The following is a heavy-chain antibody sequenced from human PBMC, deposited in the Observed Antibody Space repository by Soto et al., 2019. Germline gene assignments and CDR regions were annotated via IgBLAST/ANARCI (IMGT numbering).Heavy chain of an antibody. CDR3: ARQRGNYFDY. J-gene: IGHJ4*02. D-gene: IGHD3-10*01. CDR2: IYYTGST. V-gene: IGHV4-59*01. CDR1: GDSISTFY. Sequence: SETLSLTCTVSGDSISTFYWSWIRQPPGKGLEWIGYIYYTGSTNCNPSLKSRVTMSVDTSKKQFSLELTSVNAADTAVYYCARQRGNYFDYWGQGSLVTVSS.